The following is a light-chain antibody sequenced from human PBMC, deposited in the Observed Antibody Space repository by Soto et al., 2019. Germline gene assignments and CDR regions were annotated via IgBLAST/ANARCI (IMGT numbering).Light chain of an antibody. CDR2: DAS. V-gene: IGKV1-33*01. CDR3: QQHDNLPPIT. CDR1: QDINNY. Sequence: DIQMTQSTSSLSASVGDRVTITCQASQDINNYLNWYQQKPRKAPKLLIYDASHLETGLPTRFSGSRSPTDLTFTISSLQPEDIATHYCQQHDNLPPITFGQRTRLEIK. J-gene: IGKJ5*01.